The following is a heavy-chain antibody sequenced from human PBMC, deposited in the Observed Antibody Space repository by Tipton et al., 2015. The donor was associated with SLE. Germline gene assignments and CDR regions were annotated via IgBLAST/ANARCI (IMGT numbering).Heavy chain of an antibody. D-gene: IGHD6-13*01. Sequence: QSGAEVKKPGASVKVSCETSGYTFSSYAMNWVRQAPGQGLEWMGWINTNTGNPTYAQGFTGRFVFSLDTSVSTAYLQISSLKAEDTAIYYCARADYIGSWNGAFDIWGQGTVLTVSS. CDR2: INTNTGNP. CDR3: ARADYIGSWNGAFDI. CDR1: GYTFSSYA. J-gene: IGHJ3*02. V-gene: IGHV7-4-1*02.